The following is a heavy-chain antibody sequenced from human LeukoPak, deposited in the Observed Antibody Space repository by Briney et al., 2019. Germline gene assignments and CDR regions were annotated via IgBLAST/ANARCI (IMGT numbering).Heavy chain of an antibody. Sequence: GESLKISCKGSGYSFTSYWIGWVRQMPGKGLERMGIIYPGDSDTRYSPSFRGQVTISADKSISTAYLQWSSLKASDTAMYYCARPKYYYDSSGYERAYFDYWGQGTLVTDSS. V-gene: IGHV5-51*01. CDR3: ARPKYYYDSSGYERAYFDY. D-gene: IGHD3-22*01. J-gene: IGHJ4*02. CDR2: IYPGDSDT. CDR1: GYSFTSYW.